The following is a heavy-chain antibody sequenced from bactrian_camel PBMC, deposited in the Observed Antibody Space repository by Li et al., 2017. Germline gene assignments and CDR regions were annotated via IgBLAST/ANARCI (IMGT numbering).Heavy chain of an antibody. CDR1: GFTFSSYA. CDR2: VNSAGSST. V-gene: IGHV3S31*01. Sequence: VQLVESGGGSVQAGGSLKLSCAASGFTFSSYAMSWVRQAPGKGLEWVSSVNSAGSSTYYVDSVKGRFTISRDNAKNTLYLQMNSLKSDDTALYYCVLESSSLWGGSWLRGGGNFWGQGTQVTVS. J-gene: IGHJ4*01. CDR3: VLESSSLWGGSWLRGGGNF. D-gene: IGHD6*01.